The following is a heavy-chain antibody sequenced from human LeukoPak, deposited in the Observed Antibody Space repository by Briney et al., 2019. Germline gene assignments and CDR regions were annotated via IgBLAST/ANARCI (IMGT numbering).Heavy chain of an antibody. J-gene: IGHJ4*02. V-gene: IGHV3-21*04. CDR1: GFTFTTHS. CDR3: ARDGNNIDY. Sequence: GGSLRLSCAVSGFTFTTHSMNWVRQAPGKGLEWVSSIDGSSTYIYYADSMKGRVTISRDNAKNILYLHMNSLRVEDTAVYYCARDGNNIDYWGQGTLVTVSS. CDR2: IDGSSTYI. D-gene: IGHD1/OR15-1a*01.